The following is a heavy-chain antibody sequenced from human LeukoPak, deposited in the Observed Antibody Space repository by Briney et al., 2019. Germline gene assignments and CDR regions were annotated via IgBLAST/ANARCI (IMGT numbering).Heavy chain of an antibody. J-gene: IGHJ4*02. CDR2: INLNIGGT. Sequence: ASVKVSCKASGYTFTGYYMHWGRHAPGQGLEWRGWINLNIGGTNYAQQFQGRVTMTSDTSISTAYMELSRLRSDDTAVYYCAREEGYCSSTTCSAPFACWGQGILVTVSS. CDR3: AREEGYCSSTTCSAPFAC. V-gene: IGHV1-2*02. D-gene: IGHD2-2*01. CDR1: GYTFTGYY.